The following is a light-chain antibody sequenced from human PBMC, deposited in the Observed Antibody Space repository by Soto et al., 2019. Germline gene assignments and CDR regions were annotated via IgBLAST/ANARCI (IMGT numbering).Light chain of an antibody. V-gene: IGKV1-5*03. J-gene: IGKJ3*01. Sequence: DIQMTQSPSTLSASVGDRVTITCRASQSISSWLAWYQQKAGKAPKLLIYKASGLESGVPPRFSGSGSGTEFTLTISSLQPDDFATYYCQQPSSYPLTFGPGTKVDIK. CDR2: KAS. CDR1: QSISSW. CDR3: QQPSSYPLT.